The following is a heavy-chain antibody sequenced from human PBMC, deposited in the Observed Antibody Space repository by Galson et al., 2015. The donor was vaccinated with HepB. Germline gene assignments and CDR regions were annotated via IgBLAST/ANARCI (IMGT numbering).Heavy chain of an antibody. CDR1: GGSINSYY. CDR2: IYYSGST. CDR3: ARDRKRYSSSGGVDY. Sequence: ETLSLTCTVSGGSINSYYWSWIRQPPGKGLEWIGYIYYSGSTNYNPSLKSRVTISVDTSKNQFSLKLSSVTAADTAVYYCARDRKRYSSSGGVDYWGQGTLVTVSS. J-gene: IGHJ4*02. D-gene: IGHD6-19*01. V-gene: IGHV4-59*01.